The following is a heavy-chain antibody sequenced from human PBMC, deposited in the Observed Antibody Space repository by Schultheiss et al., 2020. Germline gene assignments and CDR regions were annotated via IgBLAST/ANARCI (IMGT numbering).Heavy chain of an antibody. CDR1: GYTFTSYD. CDR3: ARCGMGGSCFY. Sequence: ASVKVSCKASGYTFTSYDINWVRQAPGQGLEWMGWISAYNGNTNYAQKLQCRVTMTRDTSTSTVYMELSSLRSEDTAVYYCARCGMGGSCFYWGQGTLVTVSS. D-gene: IGHD2-15*01. V-gene: IGHV1-18*01. J-gene: IGHJ4*02. CDR2: ISAYNGNT.